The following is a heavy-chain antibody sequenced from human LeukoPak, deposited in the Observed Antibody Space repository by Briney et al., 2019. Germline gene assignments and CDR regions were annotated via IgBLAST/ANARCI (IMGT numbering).Heavy chain of an antibody. CDR3: SGTYSPYYYYYGMDV. CDR2: IYNSGST. V-gene: IGHV4-59*08. CDR1: GGSISSYY. D-gene: IGHD2-21*01. J-gene: IGHJ6*02. Sequence: KPSETLSLTCTVSGGSISSYYWSWTRQPPGKGLEWIGYIYNSGSTNYNPSLKSRVTISVDTSKNQFSLKLSSVTAADTAVYYCSGTYSPYYYYYGMDVWGQGTTVTVSS.